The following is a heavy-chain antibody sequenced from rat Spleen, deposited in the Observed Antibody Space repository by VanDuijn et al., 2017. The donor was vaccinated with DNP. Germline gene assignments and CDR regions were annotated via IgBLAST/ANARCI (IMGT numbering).Heavy chain of an antibody. J-gene: IGHJ1*01. CDR3: TRKYTTDYYWYFDF. Sequence: EVQLVESGGGPVQPGRSLKLSCVASGFIFSNYWMTWIRQAPGKGLEWVASISNTGGSTYYLDSVKGRFTISRDNAKSTLYLQMNSLGSEDTATYYCTRKYTTDYYWYFDFWDPGTMVTVSS. CDR1: GFIFSNYW. D-gene: IGHD1-6*01. V-gene: IGHV5-31*01. CDR2: ISNTGGST.